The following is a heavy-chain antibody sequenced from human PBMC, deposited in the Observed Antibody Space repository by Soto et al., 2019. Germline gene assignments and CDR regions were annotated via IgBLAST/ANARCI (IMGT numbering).Heavy chain of an antibody. CDR3: ARTWDGYSSGWYYYGMDV. J-gene: IGHJ6*02. V-gene: IGHV1-69*13. CDR2: IIPIFGTA. D-gene: IGHD6-19*01. CDR1: VGTFSSYA. Sequence: SVTVSCKASVGTFSSYAIIWVRQAPGQGLEWMGGIIPIFGTANYAQKFQGRVTITADESTSTAYMELSSLRSEDTAVYYCARTWDGYSSGWYYYGMDVWGQGTTVTVSS.